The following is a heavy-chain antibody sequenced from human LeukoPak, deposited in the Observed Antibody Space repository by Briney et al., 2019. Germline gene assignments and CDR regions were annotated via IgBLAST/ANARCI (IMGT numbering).Heavy chain of an antibody. V-gene: IGHV1-69*05. CDR2: IIPIFGTA. CDR3: ARETDYGSGSSDY. D-gene: IGHD3-10*01. J-gene: IGHJ4*02. Sequence: SVKVSCKASGGTFSSYAISRVRQAPGQGLEWMGRIIPIFGTANYAQKFQGRVTITTDESTSIAYMELSSLRSEDTAVYYCARETDYGSGSSDYWGQGTLVTVSS. CDR1: GGTFSSYA.